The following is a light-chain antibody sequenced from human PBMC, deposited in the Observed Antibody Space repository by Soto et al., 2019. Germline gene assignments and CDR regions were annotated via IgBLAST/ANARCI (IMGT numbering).Light chain of an antibody. CDR2: GNI. Sequence: QSVLTQPPSVSGAPGQRVTISCAGSNSNIGGGYDVHWYHQLPGTAPKLLIYGNINRPSGVPDRFSASKSGASASLAITGLQAEDEADYYCQSYDSSLSTDVFGTGTKLTVL. V-gene: IGLV1-40*01. J-gene: IGLJ1*01. CDR1: NSNIGGGYD. CDR3: QSYDSSLSTDV.